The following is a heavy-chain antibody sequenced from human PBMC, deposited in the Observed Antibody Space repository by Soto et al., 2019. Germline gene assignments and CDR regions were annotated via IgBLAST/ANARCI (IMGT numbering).Heavy chain of an antibody. CDR2: ISRTSNYI. CDR3: ASGFFGLVSPVVGGY. Sequence: EVLLVESGGGLGRPGGSLRLSCAASGFTFSGYSMNWVRQAPGKGLEWVSSISRTSNYIHYADSVKGRFIISRDNAQNSLFLQMDSLRAEDTAMYYFASGFFGLVSPVVGGYWGQGTLVTVSS. J-gene: IGHJ4*01. V-gene: IGHV3-21*01. CDR1: GFTFSGYS. D-gene: IGHD3-3*01.